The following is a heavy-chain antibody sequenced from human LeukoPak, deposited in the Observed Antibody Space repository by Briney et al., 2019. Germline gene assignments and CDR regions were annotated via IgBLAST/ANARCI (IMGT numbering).Heavy chain of an antibody. CDR1: GLIATSNY. CDR3: ATGGRSGMAFDF. J-gene: IGHJ4*02. V-gene: IGHV3-53*01. D-gene: IGHD5-24*01. CDR2: IYGGGNT. Sequence: PGGSLRLSCSFSGLIATSNYMAWVRHAPGKGLQWISFIYGGGNTLYADSVMGRFSISRDNSKSTLYLQMSSLRVEDTAVYYCATGGRSGMAFDFWGQGTLVTVSS.